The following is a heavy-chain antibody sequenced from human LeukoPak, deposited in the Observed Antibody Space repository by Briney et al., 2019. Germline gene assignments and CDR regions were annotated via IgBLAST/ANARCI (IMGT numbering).Heavy chain of an antibody. V-gene: IGHV3-74*01. CDR1: GFTFSSYW. CDR2: INSDGSST. D-gene: IGHD6-19*01. J-gene: IGHJ4*02. Sequence: PGGSLRLSCAASGFTFSSYWMHWVRQAPGKGLVWVSRINSDGSSTSYADSVKGRFTISRDNAKNTLYLQMNSLRAEDTAVYYCARDWRQWLVTYYFDYWGQGTLVTVSS. CDR3: ARDWRQWLVTYYFDY.